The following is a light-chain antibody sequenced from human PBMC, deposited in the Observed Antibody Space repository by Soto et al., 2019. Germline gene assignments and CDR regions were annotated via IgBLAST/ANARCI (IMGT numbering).Light chain of an antibody. CDR3: QQRSDWLT. V-gene: IGKV3-11*01. Sequence: EIVLTQSPATLSLSPGERATLSCRASQSVSNYLAWYQHKSGQTPRLLIYDASKRASGIPARFSGSGSGTDFTLTISSLEPEDFAVYYCQQRSDWLTFGGGTKVEIK. CDR1: QSVSNY. CDR2: DAS. J-gene: IGKJ4*01.